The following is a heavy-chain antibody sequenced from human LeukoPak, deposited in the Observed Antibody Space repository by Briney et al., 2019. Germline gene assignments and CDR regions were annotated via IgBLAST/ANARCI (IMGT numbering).Heavy chain of an antibody. D-gene: IGHD6-19*01. Sequence: ASVKVSCKASGYTFTDYYMHWVRQAPGQGLEWMGRINPNSGGTSSARKFQGRVTVTRDTSISTVYMELSRLTSDDTAMYYCARSPSGWYGDYWGQGTLVTVSS. CDR3: ARSPSGWYGDY. J-gene: IGHJ4*02. CDR1: GYTFTDYY. CDR2: INPNSGGT. V-gene: IGHV1-2*06.